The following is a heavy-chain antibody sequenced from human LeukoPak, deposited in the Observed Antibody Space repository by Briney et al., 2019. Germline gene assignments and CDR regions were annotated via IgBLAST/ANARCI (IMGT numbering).Heavy chain of an antibody. J-gene: IGHJ4*02. CDR1: GGSVDSRSYY. CDR3: ARRSEFDNTHYHYFDY. V-gene: IGHV4-39*01. D-gene: IGHD2-15*01. Sequence: PSETLSLTCTVSGGSVDSRSYYWDWIRQAPGKGLEWIGTIYHSGSTEYNPSLKSRVAIFVDTSKNQFSLILHSVAAADTAVYYCARRSEFDNTHYHYFDYWGQGALVTVSS. CDR2: IYHSGST.